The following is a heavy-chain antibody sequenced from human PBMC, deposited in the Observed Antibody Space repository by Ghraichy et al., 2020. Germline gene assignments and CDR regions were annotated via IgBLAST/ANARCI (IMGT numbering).Heavy chain of an antibody. D-gene: IGHD6-13*01. CDR3: ARGSLIPSAGTFDY. CDR1: GFTFSTYA. J-gene: IGHJ4*02. V-gene: IGHV3-30*04. Sequence: GESLNISCAASGFTFSTYAIHWVRQAPGKGLEWVAGVSYDGKTNYYAASLKGRLTISRDNSKNTLFLQMNSLRPEDTAVFYCARGSLIPSAGTFDYWGQGTLVTVSS. CDR2: VSYDGKTN.